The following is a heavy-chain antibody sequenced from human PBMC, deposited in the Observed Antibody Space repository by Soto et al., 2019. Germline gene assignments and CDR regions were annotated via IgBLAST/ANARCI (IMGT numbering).Heavy chain of an antibody. CDR1: GFTVSSNY. D-gene: IGHD5-18*01. V-gene: IGHV3-53*01. J-gene: IGHJ3*02. Sequence: GGSLRLSCAASGFTVSSNYMSWVRQAPGKGLEWVSVIYSGGSTYYADSVKGRFTISRDNSKNTLYLQMNSLRAEDTAVYYCARDPLDEAPYSYGRLGAFDIWGQGTMVTVSS. CDR2: IYSGGST. CDR3: ARDPLDEAPYSYGRLGAFDI.